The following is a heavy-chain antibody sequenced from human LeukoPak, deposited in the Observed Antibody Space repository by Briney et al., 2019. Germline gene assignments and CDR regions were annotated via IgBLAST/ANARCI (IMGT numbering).Heavy chain of an antibody. J-gene: IGHJ5*02. V-gene: IGHV1-2*02. CDR3: ARKEDVVVVAAITNWFDP. CDR1: GYTFTSYG. D-gene: IGHD2-15*01. CDR2: INPNSGGT. Sequence: ASVKVSCKASGYTFTSYGISWVRQPPGQGLEWMGLINPNSGGTNYAQKFQGRVTMTRDTSISTAYMELSRLRSDDTAVYYCARKEDVVVVAAITNWFDPWGQGTLVTVSS.